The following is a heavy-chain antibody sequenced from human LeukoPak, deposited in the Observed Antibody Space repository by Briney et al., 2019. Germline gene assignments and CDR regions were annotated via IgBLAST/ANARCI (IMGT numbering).Heavy chain of an antibody. CDR3: ATDLIWSSAWYY. CDR2: INPNSGGT. Sequence: ASVKVSCKASGYTFTGYYMHWVRQAPGQGLEWMGWINPNSGGTNYAQKFQGRITMTQDTSTDTVYMELSSLRSEDTALYYCATDLIWSSAWYYWGQGTLVTVSS. V-gene: IGHV1-2*02. J-gene: IGHJ4*02. CDR1: GYTFTGYY. D-gene: IGHD6-19*01.